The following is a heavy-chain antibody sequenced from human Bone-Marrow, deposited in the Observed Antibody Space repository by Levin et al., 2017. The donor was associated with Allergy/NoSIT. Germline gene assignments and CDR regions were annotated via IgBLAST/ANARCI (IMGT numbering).Heavy chain of an antibody. J-gene: IGHJ4*02. CDR3: ARFNGYDFDY. V-gene: IGHV4-31*03. Sequence: PSETLSLTCTVSGGSISGGGYYWSWIRQHPGKGLEWIGYIYYSGNTYYNPSLKSRVIISVVPSKNQLSLQLTFVTVPDTAVYYCARFNGYDFDYWGQGTLVTVSS. CDR2: IYYSGNT. CDR1: GGSISGGGYY. D-gene: IGHD5-12*01.